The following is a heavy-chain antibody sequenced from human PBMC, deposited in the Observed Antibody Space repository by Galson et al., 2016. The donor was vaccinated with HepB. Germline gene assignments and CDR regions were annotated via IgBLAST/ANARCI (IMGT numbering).Heavy chain of an antibody. Sequence: SCAASGFNFDDYGMHWVRQAPGKGLEWVSGISWNSRSIGYADSVEGRFTISRDNAKKSLYLQMESLRPEDTAVYYCAKGRWELTRGYFDCWGQGTLVTVSS. D-gene: IGHD3-10*01. J-gene: IGHJ4*02. CDR1: GFNFDDYG. CDR2: ISWNSRSI. V-gene: IGHV3-9*01. CDR3: AKGRWELTRGYFDC.